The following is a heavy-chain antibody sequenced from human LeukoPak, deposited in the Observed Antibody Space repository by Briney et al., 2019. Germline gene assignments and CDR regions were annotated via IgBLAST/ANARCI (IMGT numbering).Heavy chain of an antibody. Sequence: SETLPLTCTVSGGSISSYYWSWIRQPPGKGLEWIGYIYYSGSTNYNPSLKSRVTISVDTSKNQFSLKLSSVTAADTAVYYCARVGIAAAGSFDPWGQGTLVTVSS. CDR1: GGSISSYY. CDR3: ARVGIAAAGSFDP. D-gene: IGHD6-13*01. V-gene: IGHV4-59*01. CDR2: IYYSGST. J-gene: IGHJ5*02.